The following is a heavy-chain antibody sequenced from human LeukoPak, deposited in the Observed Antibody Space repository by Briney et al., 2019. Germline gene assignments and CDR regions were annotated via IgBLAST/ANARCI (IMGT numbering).Heavy chain of an antibody. V-gene: IGHV2-5*02. J-gene: IGHJ5*02. D-gene: IGHD3-22*01. CDR2: SYWDDDK. Sequence: SGPTLVKPTQTLTLNCNFSGLPLSPRAVGVGWVRQPPGKALEGLALSYWDDDKRYSPSLKSRLTITKDTSKTQVVLTMTNMDPVDTATYYCAHDTYYYDFSGFDPWGQGTLVTVSS. CDR1: GLPLSPRAVG. CDR3: AHDTYYYDFSGFDP.